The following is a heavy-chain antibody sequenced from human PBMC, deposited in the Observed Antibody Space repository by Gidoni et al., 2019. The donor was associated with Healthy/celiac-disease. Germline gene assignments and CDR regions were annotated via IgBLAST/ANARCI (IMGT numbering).Heavy chain of an antibody. CDR3: ARVDYGDHGDFDY. CDR1: GFTFSSYS. V-gene: IGHV3-48*01. D-gene: IGHD4-17*01. Sequence: ASGFTFSSYSMNWVRQAPGKGLEWVSYISSSSSTIYYADSVKGRFTISRDNSKNSLYLQMNSLRAEDTAVYYCARVDYGDHGDFDYWGQGTLVTVSS. J-gene: IGHJ4*02. CDR2: ISSSSSTI.